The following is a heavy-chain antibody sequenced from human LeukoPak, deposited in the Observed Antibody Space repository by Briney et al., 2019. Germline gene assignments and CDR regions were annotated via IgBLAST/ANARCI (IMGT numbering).Heavy chain of an antibody. V-gene: IGHV3-23*01. Sequence: GGSLRLSCAASGFTFSSYGMSWVRQAPGKGLEWVSAISGSGGSTYYADSVKGRFTISRDNSKNTLYLQMNSLRAEDTAVYYCAKAQGQQLVGGLYYFDYWGQGTLVTVSS. CDR3: AKAQGQQLVGGLYYFDY. D-gene: IGHD6-13*01. CDR1: GFTFSSYG. J-gene: IGHJ4*02. CDR2: ISGSGGST.